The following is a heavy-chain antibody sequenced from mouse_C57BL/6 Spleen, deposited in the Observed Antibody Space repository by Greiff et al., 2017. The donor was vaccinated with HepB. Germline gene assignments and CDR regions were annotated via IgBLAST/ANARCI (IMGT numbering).Heavy chain of an antibody. Sequence: DVKLVESEGGLVQPGSSMKLSCTASGFTFSDYYMAWVRQVPEKGLEWVANINYDGSSTYYLDSLKSRFIISRDNAKNILYLQMSSLKSEDTATYYCARDRDDYDVYWYFDVWGTGTTVTVSS. CDR1: GFTFSDYY. D-gene: IGHD2-4*01. CDR3: ARDRDDYDVYWYFDV. CDR2: INYDGSST. J-gene: IGHJ1*03. V-gene: IGHV5-16*01.